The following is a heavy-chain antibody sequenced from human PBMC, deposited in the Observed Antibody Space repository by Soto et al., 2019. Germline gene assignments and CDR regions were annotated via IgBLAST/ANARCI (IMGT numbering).Heavy chain of an antibody. CDR1: GGSIRSYY. V-gene: IGHV4-59*01. J-gene: IGHJ3*02. CDR2: VYNSGST. Sequence: PSETLSLTCIGFGGSIRSYYWSWVRRPPGKGLEWIGYVYNSGSTTYSPSFKSRVTISADTSRNQFSLKLTSVTAADTAVYYCARERGGSYGAFDIWGQGTRVT. D-gene: IGHD1-26*01. CDR3: ARERGGSYGAFDI.